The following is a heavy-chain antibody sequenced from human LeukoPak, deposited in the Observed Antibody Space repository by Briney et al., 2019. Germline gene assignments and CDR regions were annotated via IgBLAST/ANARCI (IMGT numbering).Heavy chain of an antibody. Sequence: ASVKVSCKASGYTFTSYYMHWVRRAPGQGLEWMGIINPSGGSTSYAQKFQGRVTMTRDTSTSTVYMELSSLRSEDTAVYYCARDQRDCSGGSCRPQNWFDPWGQGTLVTVSS. J-gene: IGHJ5*02. CDR3: ARDQRDCSGGSCRPQNWFDP. V-gene: IGHV1-46*01. CDR2: INPSGGST. D-gene: IGHD2-15*01. CDR1: GYTFTSYY.